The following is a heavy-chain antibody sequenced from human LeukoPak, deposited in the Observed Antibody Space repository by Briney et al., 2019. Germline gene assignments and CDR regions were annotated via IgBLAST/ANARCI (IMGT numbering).Heavy chain of an antibody. CDR2: INHSGST. Sequence: SETLSLTCAVYGGSFSGYYWSWIRQPPGKGLEWIGEINHSGSTNYNPSLKSRVTISVDTSKNQFSLKLSSVTAADTAVYYCARGGGRDYWGQGTLVTVSS. D-gene: IGHD3-16*01. CDR1: GGSFSGYY. CDR3: ARGGGRDY. J-gene: IGHJ4*02. V-gene: IGHV4-34*01.